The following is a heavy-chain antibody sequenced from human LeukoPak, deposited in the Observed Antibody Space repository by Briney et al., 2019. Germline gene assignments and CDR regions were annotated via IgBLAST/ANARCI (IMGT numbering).Heavy chain of an antibody. CDR1: GFTFSSYE. CDR2: ISSTGSPI. V-gene: IGHV3-48*03. D-gene: IGHD3-10*01. CDR3: ARGAGGYFDY. Sequence: PGGSLRLSRAASGFTFSSYEMNWVRQAPGKGLEWVSYISSTGSPISYADSVKGRFTISRDNAKNSLYLQMNSLRAEDTAVYYCARGAGGYFDYWGQGTLVTVSS. J-gene: IGHJ4*02.